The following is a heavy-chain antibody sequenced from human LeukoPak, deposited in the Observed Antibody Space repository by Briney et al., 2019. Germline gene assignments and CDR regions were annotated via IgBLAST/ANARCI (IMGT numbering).Heavy chain of an antibody. D-gene: IGHD5-18*01. CDR1: GFTFSNYY. CDR3: AKVRQLAKYYSYALDV. J-gene: IGHJ6*02. CDR2: ISNSGSTT. Sequence: GGSLRLSCAASGFTFSNYYMSGLRQAPGKGREGISYISNSGSTTYYADSVKGRFTISRDNSKNSLYLQMNSLRTEDSALYYCAKVRQLAKYYSYALDVWGQGTTVTVSS. V-gene: IGHV3-11*01.